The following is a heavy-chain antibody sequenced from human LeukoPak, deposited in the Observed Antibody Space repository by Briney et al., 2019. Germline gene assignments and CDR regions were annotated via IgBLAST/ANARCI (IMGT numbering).Heavy chain of an antibody. J-gene: IGHJ5*02. CDR2: INHSGST. CDR1: GGSFSGYY. D-gene: IGHD4/OR15-4a*01. Sequence: SETLSLTCAVYGGSFSGYYWSWIRQPPGKGLEWIGEINHSGSTNYNPSLKSRVTISVDTSKNQFSLKLSSVTAADTAVYYCARDVDYGAKFDPWGQGTLVTVSS. V-gene: IGHV4-34*01. CDR3: ARDVDYGAKFDP.